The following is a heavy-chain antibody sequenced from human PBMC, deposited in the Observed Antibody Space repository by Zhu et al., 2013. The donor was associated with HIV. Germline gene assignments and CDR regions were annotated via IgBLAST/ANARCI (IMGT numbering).Heavy chain of an antibody. Sequence: QVQLVQSGAEVKKPGSSVKVSCKASGYTFTSYYMHWVRQAPGQGLEWMGIINPSGGSTSYAQKFQGRVTMTRDTSTSTVYMELSSLRSEDTAVYYCARGVGRITYFGVVARNLSRYYGMDVWGQGTTVTVSS. D-gene: IGHD3-3*01. CDR1: GYTFTSYY. CDR2: INPSGGST. J-gene: IGHJ6*02. CDR3: ARGVGRITYFGVVARNLSRYYGMDV. V-gene: IGHV1-46*01.